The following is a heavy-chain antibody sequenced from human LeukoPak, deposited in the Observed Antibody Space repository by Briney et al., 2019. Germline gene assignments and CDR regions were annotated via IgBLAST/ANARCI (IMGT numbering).Heavy chain of an antibody. J-gene: IGHJ6*03. Sequence: RASVKVSCKASGYTFTSYGISWVRQAPGQGLEWMGWTSAYNGNTNYAQKLQGRVTMTTDTSTSTAYMELRSLRSDDTAVYYCARDSPPLGAVAAPHYYYYMDVWGKGTTVTVSS. CDR3: ARDSPPLGAVAAPHYYYYMDV. CDR2: TSAYNGNT. D-gene: IGHD6-19*01. V-gene: IGHV1-18*01. CDR1: GYTFTSYG.